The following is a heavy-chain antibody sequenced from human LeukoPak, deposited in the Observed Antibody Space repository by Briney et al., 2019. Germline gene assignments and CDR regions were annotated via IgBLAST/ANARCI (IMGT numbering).Heavy chain of an antibody. CDR1: GGSISSYY. J-gene: IGHJ5*02. CDR3: ARDPLVGGYNWFDP. D-gene: IGHD5-12*01. CDR2: IYYSGST. V-gene: IGHV4-59*01. Sequence: PSETLSLTCTVSGGSISSYYWSWIRQPPGKGLEWIGYIYYSGSTNYNPSLKSRVTISVDTSKNQFSLKLSSVTAADTAVYYCARDPLVGGYNWFDPWGQGTLVTVSS.